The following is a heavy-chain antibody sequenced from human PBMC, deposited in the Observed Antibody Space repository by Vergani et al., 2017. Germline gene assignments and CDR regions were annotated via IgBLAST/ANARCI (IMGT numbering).Heavy chain of an antibody. Sequence: QVQLVQSGAEVKKPGASVKVSCKASGYTFTGYYMHWVRQAPGQGLEWMGWINPNSGGTNYAEKFQGRLTMTTDTSTRTAYMELRSLRSDETAVYYCAREGNYYDSTGFGPGGSFDWGPGTLVTVSS. J-gene: IGHJ4*02. CDR1: GYTFTGYY. CDR2: INPNSGGT. D-gene: IGHD3-22*01. V-gene: IGHV1-2*02. CDR3: AREGNYYDSTGFGPGGSFD.